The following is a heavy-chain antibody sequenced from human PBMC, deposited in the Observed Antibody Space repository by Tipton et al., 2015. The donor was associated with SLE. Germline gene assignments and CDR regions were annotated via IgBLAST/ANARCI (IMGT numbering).Heavy chain of an antibody. CDR1: GFTFSDCG. J-gene: IGHJ6*02. Sequence: SLRLSCAASGFTFSDCGMHWVRQAPGKGLEWVAFIRYDGSNKYYADSVKGRFTISRDNSKNTLYLQMNSLRAEDTAVYYCAKDGARGYYYYGMDVWGQGTTVTVSS. D-gene: IGHD3-16*01. V-gene: IGHV3-30*02. CDR3: AKDGARGYYYYGMDV. CDR2: IRYDGSNK.